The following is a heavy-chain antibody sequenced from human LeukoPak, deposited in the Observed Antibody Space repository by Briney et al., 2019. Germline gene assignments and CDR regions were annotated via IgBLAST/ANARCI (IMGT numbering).Heavy chain of an antibody. V-gene: IGHV1-69*13. CDR1: GGTFSSYA. D-gene: IGHD3-22*01. J-gene: IGHJ4*02. CDR2: IIPIFGTA. Sequence: SVKVSCKASGGTFSSYAISWVRQAPGQGLEWMGGIIPIFGTASYAQKFQGRVTITADESTSTAHMELTSLRSEDTAVYYCARDETKYYYDSSGYYLDYWGQGTLVTVSS. CDR3: ARDETKYYYDSSGYYLDY.